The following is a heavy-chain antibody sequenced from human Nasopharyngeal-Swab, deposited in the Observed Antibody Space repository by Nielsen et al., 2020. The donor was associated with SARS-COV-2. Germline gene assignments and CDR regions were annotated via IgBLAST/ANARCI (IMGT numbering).Heavy chain of an antibody. CDR2: ISWKSGNM. Sequence: GGSLRLSCVASGFSFDDYTMHWVRQAPGKGLEWVSGISWKSGNMGYADSVKGRFTISRDNAKNSVYLQMNSLRQEDTALYYCAKTMVRGDFYYFLDVWGKGTTVTVSS. J-gene: IGHJ6*03. CDR1: GFSFDDYT. D-gene: IGHD3-10*01. V-gene: IGHV3-9*01. CDR3: AKTMVRGDFYYFLDV.